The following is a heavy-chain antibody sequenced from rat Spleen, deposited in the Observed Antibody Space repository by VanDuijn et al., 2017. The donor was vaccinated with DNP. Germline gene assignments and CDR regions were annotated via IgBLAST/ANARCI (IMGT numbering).Heavy chain of an antibody. CDR1: GFTFSYYW. CDR2: INTDGGYT. J-gene: IGHJ2*01. D-gene: IGHD2-1*01. CDR3: ARRATYGYYFDY. V-gene: IGHV5-58*01. Sequence: EVQLVESGGGLVEPGRSLKLSCEASGFTFSYYWMYWIRQAPGKGLEWVATINTDGGYTYYPDSVKGRFTISRDNAKSTLYLQMDSLRSEDTATYYCARRATYGYYFDYWGQGVMVTVSS.